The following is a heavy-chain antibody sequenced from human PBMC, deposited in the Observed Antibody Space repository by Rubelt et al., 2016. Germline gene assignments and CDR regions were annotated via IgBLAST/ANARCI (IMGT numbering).Heavy chain of an antibody. CDR1: GGTFSSYA. J-gene: IGHJ2*01. CDR2: IIPIFGTA. V-gene: IGHV1-69*01. D-gene: IGHD4-17*01. CDR3: ARGDATVPRSYWYFDL. Sequence: QVQLVQSGAEVKKPGSSVKVSCKASGGTFSSYAISWVRQAPGQGLEWMGGIIPIFGTANYEQKFQGRVTITADESTSTAYMERSSLRSEDTAVYYCARGDATVPRSYWYFDLWGRGTLVTVSS.